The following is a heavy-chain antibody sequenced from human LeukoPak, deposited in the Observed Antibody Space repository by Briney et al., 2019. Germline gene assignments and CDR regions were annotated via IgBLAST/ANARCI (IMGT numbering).Heavy chain of an antibody. Sequence: LSLTCTVSGVSISSSSDFWGWIRQPPGKGLEWVAVISYDGSNKYYADSVKGRFTISRDNSKNTLYLQMNSLRAEDTAAYYCAKDTIAVAGLADYWGQGTLVTVSS. CDR3: AKDTIAVAGLADY. J-gene: IGHJ4*02. V-gene: IGHV3-30*18. D-gene: IGHD6-19*01. CDR1: GVSISSSSD. CDR2: ISYDGSNK.